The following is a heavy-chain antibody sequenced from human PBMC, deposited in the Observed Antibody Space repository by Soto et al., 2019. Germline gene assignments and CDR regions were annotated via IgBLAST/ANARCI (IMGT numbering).Heavy chain of an antibody. CDR1: GFTFSSYW. CDR3: ARDGGVFYFDN. J-gene: IGHJ4*02. D-gene: IGHD3-16*01. Sequence: GGSLRLSCAASGFTFSSYWMSWVRQAPGKGLEWVANIKQDGSEKYYVDSVKGRFTISRDNAKNSLFMQMNSLRVEDTAVYYCARDGGVFYFDNWGQGSLVTVSS. V-gene: IGHV3-7*05. CDR2: IKQDGSEK.